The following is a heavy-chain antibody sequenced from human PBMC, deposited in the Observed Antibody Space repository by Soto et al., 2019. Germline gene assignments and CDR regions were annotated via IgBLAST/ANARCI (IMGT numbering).Heavy chain of an antibody. Sequence: GSLRLSCAASGFPSSSYGMHWVRQAPGKGLDWVGVIWYDGSNKDYAESVKGRFTISRDNSKNMLYLQMNSLRADDTAVYYCASSINWGQGTLVTVSS. CDR3: ASSIN. CDR2: IWYDGSNK. J-gene: IGHJ4*02. CDR1: GFPSSSYG. V-gene: IGHV3-33*03.